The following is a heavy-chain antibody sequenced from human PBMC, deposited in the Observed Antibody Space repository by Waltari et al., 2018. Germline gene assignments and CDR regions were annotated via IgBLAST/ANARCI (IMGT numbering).Heavy chain of an antibody. CDR1: GGPFSSYA. V-gene: IGHV1-69*15. CDR3: ARGGIDSSGYSP. CDR2: IIPIFGTA. D-gene: IGHD3-22*01. Sequence: QLQLVHSGAEGHKPGSSVRVACMASGGPFSSYAISWGRQAPGQGLGWMGRIIPIFGTANYAQKFQGRVTITADESTSTAYMELSSLRSEDTAVYYCARGGIDSSGYSPWGQGTLVTVSS. J-gene: IGHJ5*02.